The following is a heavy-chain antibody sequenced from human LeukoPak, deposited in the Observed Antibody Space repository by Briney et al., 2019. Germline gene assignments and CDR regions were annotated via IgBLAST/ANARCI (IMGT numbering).Heavy chain of an antibody. J-gene: IGHJ4*02. CDR3: ARAYHDFWSGYYEDY. V-gene: IGHV6-1*01. Sequence: SQTLSLTCAISGDSVSSNSAAWNWIRQSPSRGLEWLGRTYYRSKWYNGYGVSVKRPITINPDTSKNQFSLQLNSVTPEDTAVYYCARAYHDFWSGYYEDYWGQGTLVTVSS. CDR1: GDSVSSNSAA. CDR2: TYYRSKWYN. D-gene: IGHD3-3*01.